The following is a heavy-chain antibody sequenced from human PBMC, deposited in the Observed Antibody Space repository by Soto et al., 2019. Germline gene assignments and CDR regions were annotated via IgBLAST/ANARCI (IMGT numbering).Heavy chain of an antibody. CDR1: GYTFTSYG. D-gene: IGHD5-18*01. CDR3: ASSPLVGYGLEGESD. J-gene: IGHJ4*02. V-gene: IGHV1-18*01. Sequence: QVQLVQSGAEVKKPGASVKVSCKASGYTFTSYGISWVRQAPGQGLEWMGWISAYNGNTNYAQKLQGRVTMTTDTDXXTAYMEQRSLRSEDTAVYYCASSPLVGYGLEGESDWGQGTLVTVSS. CDR2: ISAYNGNT.